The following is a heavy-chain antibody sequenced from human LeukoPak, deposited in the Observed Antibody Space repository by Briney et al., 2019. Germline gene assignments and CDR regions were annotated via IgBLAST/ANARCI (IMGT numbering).Heavy chain of an antibody. CDR2: IKRGGSEM. Sequence: PGGSLRLSCAASGFTFSSNWMSWVRQAPGKGPEWVSNIKRGGSEMYYVDSVKGRVTISRDNAKNSLYLQMNSPGAEETGVYYCARDKVEGPTLFDYWGQGPLVTVSS. V-gene: IGHV3-7*01. CDR1: GFTFSSNW. CDR3: ARDKVEGPTLFDY. J-gene: IGHJ4*02.